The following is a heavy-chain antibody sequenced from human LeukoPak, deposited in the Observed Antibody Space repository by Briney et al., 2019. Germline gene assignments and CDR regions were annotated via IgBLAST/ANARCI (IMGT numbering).Heavy chain of an antibody. CDR3: APSSPRLGYYFVY. V-gene: IGHV3-30*04. J-gene: IGHJ4*02. D-gene: IGHD2-2*01. CDR1: GFTFSSYA. Sequence: AGGSLRLSCAASGFTFSSYAMRWVRQAPGKGREGVAVISYDGSNKYYADSVKGRFTISRDSSKNTLYLQMNSLRAEDTAVYYCAPSSPRLGYYFVYWGQGTLVTVSS. CDR2: ISYDGSNK.